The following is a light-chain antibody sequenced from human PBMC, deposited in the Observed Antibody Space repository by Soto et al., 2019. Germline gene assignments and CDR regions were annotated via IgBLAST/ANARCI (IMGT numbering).Light chain of an antibody. CDR3: SSYTTSTSVIL. V-gene: IGLV2-14*01. CDR2: EVS. Sequence: QSALTQPASVSGSPGQSITISCTGTSSDIGNYDFVSWYQQVPGTAPKAMIYEVSSRPSGVSNRFSGSKSGNTASLTISGLPAEEEAYYYCSSYTTSTSVILFGGGTKLTVL. J-gene: IGLJ2*01. CDR1: SSDIGNYDF.